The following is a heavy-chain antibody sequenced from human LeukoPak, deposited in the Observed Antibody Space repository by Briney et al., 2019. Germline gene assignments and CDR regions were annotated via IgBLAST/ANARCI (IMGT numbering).Heavy chain of an antibody. CDR3: AKDTSIGKYCTNGVCSPFDY. CDR2: ISDSGDYT. D-gene: IGHD2-8*01. CDR1: GFTFSSYA. J-gene: IGHJ4*02. V-gene: IGHV3-23*01. Sequence: PGGSLRLSCAGSGFTFSSYAMSWVRQAPGQGLEWVSVISDSGDYTSYADSVRGRFTISRDNSRNTLYLQMISLRPEDTAVYSCAKDTSIGKYCTNGVCSPFDYWGQGTLVTVSS.